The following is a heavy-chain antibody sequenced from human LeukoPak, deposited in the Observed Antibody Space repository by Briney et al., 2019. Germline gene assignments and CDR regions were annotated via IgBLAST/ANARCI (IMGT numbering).Heavy chain of an antibody. Sequence: VASVKVSCKASGGTFSSYAISWVRQAPGQGLEWMGGIIPIFGTANYAQKVQGRVTITAGESTSTAYMELSSLRSEDTAVYYCAVIVVVPAATSTNWFDPWGQGTLVTVSS. CDR2: IIPIFGTA. CDR3: AVIVVVPAATSTNWFDP. J-gene: IGHJ5*02. D-gene: IGHD2-2*01. CDR1: GGTFSSYA. V-gene: IGHV1-69*13.